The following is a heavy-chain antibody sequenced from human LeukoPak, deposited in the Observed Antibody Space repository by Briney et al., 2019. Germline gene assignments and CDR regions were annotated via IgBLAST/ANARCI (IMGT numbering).Heavy chain of an antibody. CDR2: ISASGANT. CDR1: GFTFSTYT. D-gene: IGHD5-18*01. V-gene: IGHV3-23*01. Sequence: GGSLRLSCAASGFTFSTYTMSWVRQAPGKGLEWVSTISASGANTYYADSVKGRFTISRDNAKNTLYLQMNSLRAEDTAVYYCARKAGGYSYGPLDYWGQGTLVTVSS. J-gene: IGHJ4*02. CDR3: ARKAGGYSYGPLDY.